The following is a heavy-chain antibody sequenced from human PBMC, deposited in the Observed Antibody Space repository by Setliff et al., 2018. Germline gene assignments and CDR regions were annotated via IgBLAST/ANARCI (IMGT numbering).Heavy chain of an antibody. V-gene: IGHV3-13*01. D-gene: IGHD3-10*01. J-gene: IGHJ6*02. CDR2: IGTAGDT. CDR3: ARSGGGWFGELFHYYYGMDV. CDR1: GFTLSSYD. Sequence: GGSLRLSCAASGFTLSSYDMHWVRQATGKGLEWVSAIGTAGDTYYPGSVKGRFTISRENAKNSLYLQMNSLRAGDTAVYYCARSGGGWFGELFHYYYGMDVWGQGTTVTVSS.